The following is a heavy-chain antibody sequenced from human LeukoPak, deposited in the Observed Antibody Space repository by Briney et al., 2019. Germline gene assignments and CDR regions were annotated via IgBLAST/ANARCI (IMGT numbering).Heavy chain of an antibody. CDR3: ARGAAAQYYYYYYGMDV. CDR1: VGSISSGSYY. D-gene: IGHD2-2*01. CDR2: IYTSGST. Sequence: SETLSLTCTVSVGSISSGSYYWSWIRQPAGKGLEWIGRIYTSGSTNYNPSLKSRVTISVDASKNQFSLKLSSVTAADTAVYYCARGAAAQYYYYYYGMDVWGQGTTVTVSS. J-gene: IGHJ6*02. V-gene: IGHV4-61*02.